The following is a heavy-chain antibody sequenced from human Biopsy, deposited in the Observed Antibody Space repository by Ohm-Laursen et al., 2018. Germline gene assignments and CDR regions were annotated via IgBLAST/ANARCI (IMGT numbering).Heavy chain of an antibody. V-gene: IGHV4-59*01. J-gene: IGHJ2*01. CDR2: AYYTGST. D-gene: IGHD3-22*01. Sequence: SGTLSFTCSVSAVTISSYYWSWIRQPPGKGLEWIGYAYYTGSTYYNPSLQSRVTFSVDTSKNHFSLRLRSVTPADTAIYYCARDGGYYSDRTVPGYFDLWGRGTLVTVSS. CDR1: AVTISSYY. CDR3: ARDGGYYSDRTVPGYFDL.